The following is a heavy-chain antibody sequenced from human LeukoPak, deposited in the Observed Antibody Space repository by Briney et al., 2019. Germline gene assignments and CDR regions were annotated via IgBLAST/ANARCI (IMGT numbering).Heavy chain of an antibody. Sequence: PGGSLRLSCVGSGFDFSGYSINWVRQAPGRGLEWVSSITSSSRDIYYADSLAGRFTISRDNAKNSVYLQMDSLRAEDTAVYYCAATGLGSGNYSFYFYMDVWGKGTTVTVSS. D-gene: IGHD3-10*01. CDR3: AATGLGSGNYSFYFYMDV. J-gene: IGHJ6*03. CDR1: GFDFSGYS. CDR2: ITSSSRDI. V-gene: IGHV3-21*01.